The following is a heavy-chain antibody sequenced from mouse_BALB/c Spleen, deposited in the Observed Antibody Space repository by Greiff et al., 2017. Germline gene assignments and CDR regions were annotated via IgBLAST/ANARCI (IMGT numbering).Heavy chain of an antibody. CDR3: VYGNYSSYAMDY. J-gene: IGHJ4*01. CDR2: IRSKSNNYAT. D-gene: IGHD2-1*01. CDR1: GFTFNTYA. V-gene: IGHV10-1*02. Sequence: EVQVVESGGGLVQPKGSLKLSCAASGFTFNTYAMNWVRQAPGKGLEWVARIRSKSNNYATYYADSVKDRFTISRDDSQSMLYLQMNNLKTEDTAMYYCVYGNYSSYAMDYWGQGTSVTVSS.